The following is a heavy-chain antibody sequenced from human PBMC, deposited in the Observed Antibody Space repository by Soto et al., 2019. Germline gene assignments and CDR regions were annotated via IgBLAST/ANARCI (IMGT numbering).Heavy chain of an antibody. Sequence: QVKLVESGGGVVQPGRSLRLSCAASRFTFSNYGMHWVRQTPGKGLEWVAVISYDGSNKYYADSVKGRFTISRDNSKNTLYMQMNSLSAEDTAVYYCVKGGYHYFDYWGQGTLVTVSS. CDR1: RFTFSNYG. D-gene: IGHD5-12*01. J-gene: IGHJ4*02. CDR2: ISYDGSNK. CDR3: VKGGYHYFDY. V-gene: IGHV3-30*18.